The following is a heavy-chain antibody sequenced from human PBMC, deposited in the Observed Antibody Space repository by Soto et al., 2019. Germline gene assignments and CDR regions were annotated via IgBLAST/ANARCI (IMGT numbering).Heavy chain of an antibody. V-gene: IGHV3-23*01. CDR3: AKDAVYGDGLWLAGN. D-gene: IGHD2-21*02. Sequence: LRLSCAASGFSVSRYAMMWVRQPPGKGQEWVAGMTGSGGDIRYADPVKGRFTISKDNSKNTLYLQMNSLRAEDTAIYYCAKDAVYGDGLWLAGNWGQGTLVTVSS. J-gene: IGHJ4*02. CDR2: MTGSGGDI. CDR1: GFSVSRYA.